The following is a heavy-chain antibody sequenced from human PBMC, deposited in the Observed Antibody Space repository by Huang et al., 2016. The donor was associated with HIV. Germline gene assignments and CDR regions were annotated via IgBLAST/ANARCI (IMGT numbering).Heavy chain of an antibody. Sequence: QVQLVQSGAEVKKPGASVKISCKASGYTFTTYHLHWVRQAPGQGLEWMGILNPGGASTRYAQTCQGRVTMTSDTSTSTVYMELSSLTPEDTAVYYCARALLLFGLGSPLDFWGQGSLVTVSS. D-gene: IGHD3-10*01. J-gene: IGHJ4*02. CDR3: ARALLLFGLGSPLDF. V-gene: IGHV1-46*01. CDR2: LNPGGAST. CDR1: GYTFTTYH.